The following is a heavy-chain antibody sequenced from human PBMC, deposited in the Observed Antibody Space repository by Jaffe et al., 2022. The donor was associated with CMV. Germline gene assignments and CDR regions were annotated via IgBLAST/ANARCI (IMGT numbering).Heavy chain of an antibody. CDR2: INPGGGST. Sequence: QVQLVQSGAEVKKPGASVKVSCKASGYTFTSYYMHWVRQAPGQGLEWMGIINPGGGSTTYAQKFQGRVTMTRETSTSTVYMELSSLRSEDTAVYYCARELGGSTDYFDYWGQGTLVTVSS. V-gene: IGHV1-46*01. D-gene: IGHD3-16*01. CDR1: GYTFTSYY. J-gene: IGHJ4*02. CDR3: ARELGGSTDYFDY.